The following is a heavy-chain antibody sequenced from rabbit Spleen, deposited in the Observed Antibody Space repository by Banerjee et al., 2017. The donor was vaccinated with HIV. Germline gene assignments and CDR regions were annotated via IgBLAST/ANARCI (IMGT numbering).Heavy chain of an antibody. CDR2: IYTGNGKT. D-gene: IGHD3-1*01. CDR1: GFSFSSSYD. V-gene: IGHV1S45*01. Sequence: QEQLVESGGGLVKPGASLTLTCTASGFSFSSSYDMCWVRQAPGKGLEWIGCIYTGNGKTYYASWAKGRFTISKTWTTTVTLQMTSLTGADTATYFCARDLASVVGWNFNLWGQGTLVTVS. CDR3: ARDLASVVGWNFNL. J-gene: IGHJ4*01.